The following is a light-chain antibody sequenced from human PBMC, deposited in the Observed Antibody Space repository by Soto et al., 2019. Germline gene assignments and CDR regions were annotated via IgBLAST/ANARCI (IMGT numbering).Light chain of an antibody. V-gene: IGLV2-23*01. CDR3: GSFARSTTFYV. CDR1: SSDVGSSNL. CDR2: EGD. Sequence: QSALTQPASVSGSPGQSITISCSGTSSDVGSSNLVSWYQQHPGKAPKLIIFEGDRRPSGVSGRFSGSKSGNTASLTISGLQAEDEADYCCGSFARSTTFYVFGTGTKLTVL. J-gene: IGLJ1*01.